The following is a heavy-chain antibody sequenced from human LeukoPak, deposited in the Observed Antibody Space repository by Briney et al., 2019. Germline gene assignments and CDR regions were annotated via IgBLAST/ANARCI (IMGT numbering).Heavy chain of an antibody. Sequence: GGSPRLSCAASGFSGSSNYLNWVRQGPGQGLQWVSIIFNDGRTYYGDSVKGRFTISRDISKNALYLQMNSLRHEDSAIYFCAQGRCSGGSCPENWGQGTLVTVSS. D-gene: IGHD2-15*01. CDR3: AQGRCSGGSCPEN. CDR1: GFSGSSNY. J-gene: IGHJ4*02. V-gene: IGHV3-66*02. CDR2: IFNDGRT.